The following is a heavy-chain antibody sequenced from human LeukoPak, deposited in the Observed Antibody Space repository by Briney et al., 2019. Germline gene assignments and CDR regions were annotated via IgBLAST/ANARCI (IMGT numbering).Heavy chain of an antibody. CDR2: ISIRGST. D-gene: IGHD3-22*01. CDR1: GGSISSGSYY. Sequence: PSETLSLTCTVSGGSISSGSYYWSWIRQPAGKGLEWIGRISIRGSTNYNPSLKSRVTISVDTSKNQFSLKLSSVTAADTAVYFCASPRGDDSGGYYTWYFHHWGQGILVTVSS. J-gene: IGHJ1*01. V-gene: IGHV4-61*02. CDR3: ASPRGDDSGGYYTWYFHH.